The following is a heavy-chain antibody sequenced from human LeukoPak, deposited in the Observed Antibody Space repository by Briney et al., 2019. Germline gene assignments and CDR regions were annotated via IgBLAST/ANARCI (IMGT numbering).Heavy chain of an antibody. CDR3: AKESRDSYGFDY. Sequence: PGGSLGLSCAASGFTFSSYGMHWVRQAPGKGLEWVAVISYDVGKKYYADSVKGRFTISRDNSKNTLYLQMNSLKDEDTAVYYCAKESRDSYGFDYWGQGTLVIVSS. D-gene: IGHD5-18*01. V-gene: IGHV3-30*18. CDR2: ISYDVGKK. CDR1: GFTFSSYG. J-gene: IGHJ4*02.